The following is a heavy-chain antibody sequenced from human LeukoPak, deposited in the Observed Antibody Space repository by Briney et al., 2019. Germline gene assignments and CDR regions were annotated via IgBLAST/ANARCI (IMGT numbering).Heavy chain of an antibody. Sequence: PSETLSLTCAVSGYSISSGCYWGWIRQPPGKGLEWIGSIYHSGSTYYNPSLKSRVTISVDTSKNQFSLKPSSVTAADTAVYYCARPGSGNYYAYWGQGTLVTVSS. CDR1: GYSISSGCY. V-gene: IGHV4-38-2*01. D-gene: IGHD3-10*01. CDR3: ARPGSGNYYAY. CDR2: IYHSGST. J-gene: IGHJ4*02.